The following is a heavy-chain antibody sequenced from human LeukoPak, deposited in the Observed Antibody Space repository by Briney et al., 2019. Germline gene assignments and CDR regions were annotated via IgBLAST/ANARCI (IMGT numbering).Heavy chain of an antibody. CDR3: DGADF. J-gene: IGHJ4*02. CDR1: GFTSNTYS. Sequence: GGSLRLSCAASGFTSNTYSMNWARQAPGKGLEWVSTISDSGGGTYYADSVKGRFTISRDNSKNTLYLQMNSLRAEDTAVYYCDGADFWGQGTLVTVSS. CDR2: ISDSGGGT. V-gene: IGHV3-23*01.